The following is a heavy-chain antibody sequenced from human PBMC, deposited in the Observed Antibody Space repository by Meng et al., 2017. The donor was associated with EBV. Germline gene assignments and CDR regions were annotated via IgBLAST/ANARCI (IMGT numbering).Heavy chain of an antibody. CDR3: ARGRGVYCSGGSCYPGWFDP. D-gene: IGHD2-15*01. Sequence: QGQLVQCGAEVKKPGASVKVSCKASGYTFTSYDINWVRKATGQGLEWMGWMNPNSGNTGYAQKFQGRVTMTRNTSISTAYMELSSLRSEDTAVYYCARGRGVYCSGGSCYPGWFDPWGQGTLVTVSS. CDR1: GYTFTSYD. J-gene: IGHJ5*02. V-gene: IGHV1-8*01. CDR2: MNPNSGNT.